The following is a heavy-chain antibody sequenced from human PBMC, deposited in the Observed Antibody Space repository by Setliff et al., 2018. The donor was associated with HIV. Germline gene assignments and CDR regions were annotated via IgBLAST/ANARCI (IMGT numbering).Heavy chain of an antibody. J-gene: IGHJ4*02. CDR2: IHTAGSP. Sequence: SETLSLTCTISGVYISNYHWGWIRQPPRRGLEWIGSIHTAGSPKNNPSLQSRVSISIDMAKSLFSLELSSVTAADTAVYYCARLLEGPDYSSDFRYFDWFPDVWGQGTLVTVSS. D-gene: IGHD3-9*01. V-gene: IGHV4-4*08. CDR1: GVYISNYH. CDR3: ARLLEGPDYSSDFRYFDWFPDV.